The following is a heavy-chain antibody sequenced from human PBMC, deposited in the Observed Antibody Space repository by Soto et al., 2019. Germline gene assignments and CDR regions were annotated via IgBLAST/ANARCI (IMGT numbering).Heavy chain of an antibody. J-gene: IGHJ3*02. V-gene: IGHV3-66*01. CDR1: GFSVSNNF. CDR3: ARDPGKNFI. Sequence: EVQLVEPGGGLVQPGGSLRLSCAVSGFSVSNNFLSWVRQAPGKGLEWVSLIYSGGNTYYADSVKGRFTISRDNSKNTVYLQMNSLRAEDTAVYYCARDPGKNFIWGQGTMVTVSS. CDR2: IYSGGNT.